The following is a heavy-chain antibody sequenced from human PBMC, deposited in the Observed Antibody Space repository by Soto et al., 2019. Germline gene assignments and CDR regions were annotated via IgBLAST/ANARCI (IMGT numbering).Heavy chain of an antibody. Sequence: PGGSLRLSCAASGFTFSSQGMTWVCQAPGKGLEWVSSITGSGDTTYHADSVQGRFTISRDNSKNTLYLQMNSLRAEDTAVYYCAKKGSRHYYFDYWGQGTLVTVSS. CDR1: GFTFSSQG. V-gene: IGHV3-23*01. CDR2: ITGSGDTT. J-gene: IGHJ4*02. CDR3: AKKGSRHYYFDY.